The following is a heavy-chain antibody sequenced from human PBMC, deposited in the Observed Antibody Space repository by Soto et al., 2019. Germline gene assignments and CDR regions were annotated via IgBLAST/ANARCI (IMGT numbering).Heavy chain of an antibody. CDR2: MYWHDDK. CDR1: GASVTSSRYY. D-gene: IGHD3-9*01. J-gene: IGHJ5*01. Sequence: TLSLTCTVSGASVTSSRYYWGWVRQPPGKGLEWLALMYWHDDKRYNPSLRNRLTIAKDTSKNRVVLTLANVGPVDTATYFCAHSHFEILTGHFDSWGRGTLVTVSS. CDR3: AHSHFEILTGHFDS. V-gene: IGHV2-5*01.